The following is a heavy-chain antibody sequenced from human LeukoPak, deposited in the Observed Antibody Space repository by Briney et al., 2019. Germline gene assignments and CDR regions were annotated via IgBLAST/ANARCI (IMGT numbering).Heavy chain of an antibody. Sequence: SETLSLTCIVSGGSISNKYWSWIRQTPGKGLEWIGYIYNSGSSNYNPSLESRVTISVDTSKNQFSLKLSSVTAADTAVYYCARHPAGGGYFDYWGQGTLVTVSS. CDR1: GGSISNKY. CDR3: ARHPAGGGYFDY. V-gene: IGHV4-59*08. J-gene: IGHJ4*02. D-gene: IGHD3-16*01. CDR2: IYNSGSS.